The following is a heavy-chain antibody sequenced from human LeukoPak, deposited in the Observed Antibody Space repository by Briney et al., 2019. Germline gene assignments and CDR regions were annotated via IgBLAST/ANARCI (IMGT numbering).Heavy chain of an antibody. CDR1: GFTFSSYA. V-gene: IGHV3-64*01. CDR2: ISTNGVNT. J-gene: IGHJ3*02. Sequence: GGSLRLSCAASGFTFSSYAMHWVRQAPGKGLECVSAISTNGVNTYYANSVKGRFTISRDNSKNTLYLQMGSLRAEDMAVYYCARSRTSYGVVIMGAFDIWGQGTMVTVSS. CDR3: ARSRTSYGVVIMGAFDI. D-gene: IGHD3-3*01.